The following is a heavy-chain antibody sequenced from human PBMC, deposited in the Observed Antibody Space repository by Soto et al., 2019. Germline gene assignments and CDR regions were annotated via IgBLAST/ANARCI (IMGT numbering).Heavy chain of an antibody. V-gene: IGHV3-48*02. CDR1: GFTFSSYS. CDR3: AREVPIATAADFDY. J-gene: IGHJ4*02. Sequence: GGSLRLSCAASGFTFSSYSMNWVRQAPGKGLEWVSYIRSSSSIIYYADSVKGRFTISRDNAKNSLNLQMNSLRDEDTAVYYCAREVPIATAADFDYWGQGTLVTVSS. CDR2: IRSSSSII. D-gene: IGHD6-13*01.